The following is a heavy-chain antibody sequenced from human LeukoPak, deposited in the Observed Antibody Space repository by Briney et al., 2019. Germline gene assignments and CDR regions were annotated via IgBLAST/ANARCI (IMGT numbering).Heavy chain of an antibody. CDR1: GYTFTDYY. CDR3: ARDLSGTYQIDY. J-gene: IGHJ4*02. V-gene: IGHV1-2*02. Sequence: ASVKVSCKASGYTFTDYYMHWVRQAPGQGLEWMGWMNPNSGGTNYPQKFQGRVTMTRDTSINTAYMELSRLRSDVTAVYYCARDLSGTYQIDYWGQGTLVTVSS. CDR2: MNPNSGGT. D-gene: IGHD3-10*01.